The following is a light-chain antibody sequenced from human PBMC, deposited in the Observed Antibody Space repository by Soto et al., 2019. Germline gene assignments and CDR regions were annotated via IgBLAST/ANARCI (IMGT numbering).Light chain of an antibody. J-gene: IGKJ1*01. CDR1: QSVSSNS. V-gene: IGKV3-20*01. Sequence: EIVLTQSPGTLSLSPGERATLSCRASQSVSSNSLVWYQQKPGQAPRLLIYGASNRATGIPARFSGSGSGTDFTLTISSLQPDDFATYYCQQYNSYPWTFGQGTKVDI. CDR3: QQYNSYPWT. CDR2: GAS.